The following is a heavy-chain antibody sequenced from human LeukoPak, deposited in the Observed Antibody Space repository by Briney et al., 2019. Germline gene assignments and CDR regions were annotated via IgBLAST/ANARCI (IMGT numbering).Heavy chain of an antibody. Sequence: SQTLSLTCAISGDSVSSNSAAWNWIRQSPSRGLEWLGRTYYRSKWYNDYAVSVKSRITINPDTSENQFSLQLNSVTPEDTAVYYCARDKILLWFGELRNWFDPWGQGTLVTVSS. CDR1: GDSVSSNSAA. V-gene: IGHV6-1*01. CDR2: TYYRSKWYN. D-gene: IGHD3-10*01. CDR3: ARDKILLWFGELRNWFDP. J-gene: IGHJ5*02.